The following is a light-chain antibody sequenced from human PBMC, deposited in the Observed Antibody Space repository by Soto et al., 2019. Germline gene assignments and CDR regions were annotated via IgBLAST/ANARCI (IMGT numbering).Light chain of an antibody. V-gene: IGKV3-15*01. J-gene: IGKJ5*01. CDR1: QSVSSD. CDR3: QQYNNWPPIT. Sequence: EIVMTQSPATLSVSPGERATLSCRASQSVSSDLAWYQQKPGQAARLLIYGASTRATGIPARFIGSGSGTEFSLTISSLQSEDFALYYCQQYNNWPPITFGQGTRLEIK. CDR2: GAS.